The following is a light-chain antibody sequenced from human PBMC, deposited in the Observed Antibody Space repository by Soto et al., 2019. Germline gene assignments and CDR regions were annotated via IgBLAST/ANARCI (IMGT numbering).Light chain of an antibody. J-gene: IGKJ4*01. V-gene: IGKV3-20*01. CDR2: GAS. Sequence: EIVLTQSPGTLSLSPGERATLSCRASQSVGKSLAWYQQKPGQAPRLLIYGASTRATGIPDRFSGSGSGTDFTLTISRLEPEDFAVYYCQQRSTFGGGTKVEIK. CDR3: QQRST. CDR1: QSVGKS.